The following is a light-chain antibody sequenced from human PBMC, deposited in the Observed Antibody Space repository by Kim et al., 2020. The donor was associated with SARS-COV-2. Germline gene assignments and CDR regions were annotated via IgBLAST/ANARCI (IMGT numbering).Light chain of an antibody. Sequence: SYELTQPPSVSVSPGQTASITCSGDELGDKYTCWYQQKPGQSPVLVIYQDDKQPSGIPERFSGSNSGNAATLTISGTQAMDEADYYCQAWDSSTVVFGTGTKVTVL. CDR1: ELGDKY. V-gene: IGLV3-1*01. CDR2: QDD. J-gene: IGLJ1*01. CDR3: QAWDSSTVV.